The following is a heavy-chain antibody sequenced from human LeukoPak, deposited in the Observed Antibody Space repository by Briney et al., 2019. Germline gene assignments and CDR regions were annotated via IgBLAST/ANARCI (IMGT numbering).Heavy chain of an antibody. Sequence: GGSLRLSCVASGFTFSSYWMHWVRQAPGKGLEWVAVISYDGSNKYYADSVKGRFTISRDNSWSTLYLQMNSLRIEDTAVYYCARENLGDCYFDYWGQGTLVTVSS. D-gene: IGHD2-21*02. J-gene: IGHJ4*02. CDR3: ARENLGDCYFDY. CDR1: GFTFSSYW. CDR2: ISYDGSNK. V-gene: IGHV3-30-3*01.